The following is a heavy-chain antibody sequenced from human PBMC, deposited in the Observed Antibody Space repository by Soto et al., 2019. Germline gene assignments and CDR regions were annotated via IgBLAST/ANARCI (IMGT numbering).Heavy chain of an antibody. Sequence: QVQLVQSGAEVKKPGSSVKVSCKASGGTFSSYAISWVRQAPGQGLEWMGGIIPIFGTANYAQKFQGRVTITEDESTSTAYMELSSLRSEDTAVYYCARGRVRWNAGTNYYGMDVWGQGTTVTVSS. CDR2: IIPIFGTA. J-gene: IGHJ6*02. CDR1: GGTFSSYA. V-gene: IGHV1-69*12. D-gene: IGHD1-1*01. CDR3: ARGRVRWNAGTNYYGMDV.